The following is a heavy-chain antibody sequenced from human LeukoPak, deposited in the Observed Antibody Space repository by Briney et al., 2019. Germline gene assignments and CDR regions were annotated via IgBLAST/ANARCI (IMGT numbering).Heavy chain of an antibody. CDR1: GGTFSSYA. Sequence: ASVKVSCKASGGTFSSYAISWVRQAPGQGLEWMGGIIPIFGTANYAQKFQGRVTITADESTSTAYMELSSLRSEDTAVYYCARVGGDYYDSSGPYYFDYWGQGTLVTVSS. V-gene: IGHV1-69*13. CDR2: IIPIFGTA. CDR3: ARVGGDYYDSSGPYYFDY. D-gene: IGHD3-22*01. J-gene: IGHJ4*02.